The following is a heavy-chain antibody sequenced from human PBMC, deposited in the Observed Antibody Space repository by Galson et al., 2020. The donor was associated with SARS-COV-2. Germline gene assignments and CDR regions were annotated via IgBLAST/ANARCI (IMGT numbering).Heavy chain of an antibody. Sequence: PSETLSLTCTVSGGSISSSSYYWGWIRQPPGKGLEWIGSFSYSGSTYYNPSLKSRVTISVDTSKNQFSLKLSSVTAADTAVYYCARHPSVERLMAAREYWFDPWGQGTLVTVSS. D-gene: IGHD6-6*01. CDR3: ARHPSVERLMAAREYWFDP. J-gene: IGHJ5*02. CDR2: FSYSGST. V-gene: IGHV4-39*01. CDR1: GGSISSSSYY.